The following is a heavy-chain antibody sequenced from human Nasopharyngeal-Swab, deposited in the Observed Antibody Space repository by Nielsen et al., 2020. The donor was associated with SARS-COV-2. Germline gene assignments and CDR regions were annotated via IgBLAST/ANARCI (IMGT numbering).Heavy chain of an antibody. CDR1: GFTFSTYA. CDR3: ARVTTYYYGSGSYYFDY. CDR2: IDAGGGNT. D-gene: IGHD3-10*01. V-gene: IGHV3-23*01. Sequence: GESLKISCAASGFTFSTYAMTWVRQAPGKGLEWVSTIDAGGGNTWYADSVKGRFTISRDNAKNSLYLQMNSLRAEDTAVYYCARVTTYYYGSGSYYFDYWGQGTLVTVSS. J-gene: IGHJ4*02.